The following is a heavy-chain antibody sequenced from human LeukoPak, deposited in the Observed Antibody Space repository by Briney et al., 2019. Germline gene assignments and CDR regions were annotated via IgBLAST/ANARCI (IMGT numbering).Heavy chain of an antibody. J-gene: IGHJ4*02. CDR2: IYHSGNT. CDR1: GGSMSRYY. V-gene: IGHV4-4*09. Sequence: SETLSLTCTVSGGSMSRYYWTWVRQPPGKGLEWIGYIYHSGNTNYSPSLESRVTISVDESKNQFSLRVHFVSAADTAVYYCASTRRAAVAGRFDSWGQGTLVTVSS. D-gene: IGHD6-19*01. CDR3: ASTRRAAVAGRFDS.